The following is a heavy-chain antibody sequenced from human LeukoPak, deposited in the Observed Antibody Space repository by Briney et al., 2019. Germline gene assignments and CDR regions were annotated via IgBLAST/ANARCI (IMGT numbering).Heavy chain of an antibody. D-gene: IGHD2-21*01. CDR1: GYTFTNYG. CDR3: VRDERAVTAGGEYYFDY. Sequence: ASVKVSCKASGYTFTNYGLSWVRQAPGQGLEWMGWISAYNGNTNYAQKFQGRVTMTTDTFTSTAYMELRSLTSDDTAVYFCVRDERAVTAGGEYYFDYWGQGTLVTVSS. J-gene: IGHJ4*02. V-gene: IGHV1-18*01. CDR2: ISAYNGNT.